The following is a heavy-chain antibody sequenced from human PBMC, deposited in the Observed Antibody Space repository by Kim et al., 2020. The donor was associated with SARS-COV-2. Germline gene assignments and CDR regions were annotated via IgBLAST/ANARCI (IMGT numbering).Heavy chain of an antibody. J-gene: IGHJ4*02. CDR3: AKDWPGVYYDILTGYYDY. V-gene: IGHV3-23*01. Sequence: GGSLRLSCAASGFTFSSYAMSWVRQAPGKGLEWVSTISGSGDNTYDADSVKGRFTISRDNSKNTLYLQMNILRAEDTAVYYCAKDWPGVYYDILTGYYDYWGQGTLVTVSS. D-gene: IGHD3-9*01. CDR1: GFTFSSYA. CDR2: ISGSGDNT.